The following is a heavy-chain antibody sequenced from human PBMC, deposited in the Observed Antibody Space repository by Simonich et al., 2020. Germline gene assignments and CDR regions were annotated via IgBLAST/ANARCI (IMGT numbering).Heavy chain of an antibody. V-gene: IGHV1-8*03. D-gene: IGHD2-15*01. CDR1: GYTFTSYD. CDR3: ARGRGGMSRGYVDY. Sequence: QVQLVQSGAEVKKPGASVKVSCKASGYTFTSYDIKWLRQATGQGLEWMGWINPNSVKTGYAQKFQGRVTITRTTSISTAYMELSSLRSEDTAVYYCARGRGGMSRGYVDYWGQGTLVTVSS. J-gene: IGHJ4*02. CDR2: INPNSVKT.